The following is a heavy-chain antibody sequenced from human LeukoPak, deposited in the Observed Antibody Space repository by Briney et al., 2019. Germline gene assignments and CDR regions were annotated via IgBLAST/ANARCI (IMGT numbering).Heavy chain of an antibody. V-gene: IGHV3-33*01. CDR1: GFTFSTYG. CDR2: IWYDGSNK. J-gene: IGHJ6*02. Sequence: GTSLRLSCAASGFTFSTYGMHWVRQAPGKGLEWVAVIWYDGSNKCYADSVKGRFTISRDISNNTLYLQVNSLRVEDTAVYYCARDTFVYSYGYGGYYYGMDVWGQGTTVTVSS. D-gene: IGHD5-18*01. CDR3: ARDTFVYSYGYGGYYYGMDV.